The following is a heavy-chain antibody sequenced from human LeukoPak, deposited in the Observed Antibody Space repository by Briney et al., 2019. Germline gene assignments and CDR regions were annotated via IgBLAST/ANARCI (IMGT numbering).Heavy chain of an antibody. D-gene: IGHD3-22*01. CDR1: GGSISSYY. CDR3: ARHLRSYYYDSSGYYNY. CDR2: IYTSGST. Sequence: NPSETLSLTCTVSGGSISSYYWSWIRQPAGKGLEWIGRIYTSGSTNYNPSLKSRVTISVDTSKNQFSLKLSSVTAADTAVYYCARHLRSYYYDSSGYYNYWGQGTLVTVSS. J-gene: IGHJ4*02. V-gene: IGHV4-4*07.